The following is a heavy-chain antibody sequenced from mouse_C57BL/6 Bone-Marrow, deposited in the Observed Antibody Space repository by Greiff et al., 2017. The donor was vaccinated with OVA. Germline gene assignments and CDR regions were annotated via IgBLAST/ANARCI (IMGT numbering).Heavy chain of an antibody. CDR1: GYSITSGYY. J-gene: IGHJ1*03. Sequence: EVKVEESGPGLVKPSQSLSLTCSVTGYSITSGYYWNWIRQFPGNKLEWMGYISYDGSNNYNPSLKNRISITRDTSKNQFFLKLNSVTTEDTATYYCARDDDYWYFDVWGTGTTVTVSS. D-gene: IGHD2-3*01. V-gene: IGHV3-6*01. CDR3: ARDDDYWYFDV. CDR2: ISYDGSN.